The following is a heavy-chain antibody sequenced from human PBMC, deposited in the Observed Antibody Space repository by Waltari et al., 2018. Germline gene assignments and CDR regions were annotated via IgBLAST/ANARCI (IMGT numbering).Heavy chain of an antibody. D-gene: IGHD3-10*01. CDR2: IYYSGST. Sequence: QVQLQESGPGLVKPSETLSLTCTVSGGSISCYYWSWIRQPPGKGLEWIGYIYYSGSTNYNPSLKSRVIISVDTSKNQFSLKVRSMTAADTAVYYCARDRGYQDYWGQGTLVTVSS. CDR3: ARDRGYQDY. CDR1: GGSISCYY. J-gene: IGHJ4*02. V-gene: IGHV4-59*01.